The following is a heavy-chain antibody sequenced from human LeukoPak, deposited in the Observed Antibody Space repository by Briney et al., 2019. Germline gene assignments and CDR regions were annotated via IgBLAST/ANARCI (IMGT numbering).Heavy chain of an antibody. D-gene: IGHD7-27*01. Sequence: GASVKVSCKASGYTFTSYYMHWVRQAPGQGLEWMGGIIPIFGTANYAQKFQGRVTITADKSTSTAYMELSSLRSEDTAVYYCARDFRNWGSTAHFDYWGQGTLVTVSS. CDR3: ARDFRNWGSTAHFDY. J-gene: IGHJ4*02. V-gene: IGHV1-69*06. CDR1: GYTFTSYY. CDR2: IIPIFGTA.